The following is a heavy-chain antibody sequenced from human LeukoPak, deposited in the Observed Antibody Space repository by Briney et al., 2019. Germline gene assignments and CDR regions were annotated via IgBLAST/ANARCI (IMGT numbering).Heavy chain of an antibody. D-gene: IGHD6-13*01. CDR1: GFTFDDYG. J-gene: IGHJ4*02. CDR2: INWNGGST. Sequence: PGGSLRLSCAASGFTFDDYGMSWVRHAPGKGLEWVSGINWNGGSTGYADSVKGRFTISRDNAKNSLYLQMNSLRAEDTAVYYCAGGSSRTYYYFDYWGQGTLVTVSS. CDR3: AGGSSRTYYYFDY. V-gene: IGHV3-20*04.